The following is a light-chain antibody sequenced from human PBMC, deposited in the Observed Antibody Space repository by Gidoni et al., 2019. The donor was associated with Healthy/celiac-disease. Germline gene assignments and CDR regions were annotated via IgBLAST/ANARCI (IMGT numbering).Light chain of an antibody. CDR2: DVS. CDR3: SSYTSSSTVV. CDR1: SSDVGGYNY. V-gene: IGLV2-14*01. J-gene: IGLJ2*01. Sequence: QSALTQPASVSGSPGQSITISCTGTSSDVGGYNYVSWYQQHPGKAPKIMIYDVSNRPSGVSPRFSGSRSGNTASLTISGLQAKDESDYYCSSYTSSSTVVFGGGTTLTVL.